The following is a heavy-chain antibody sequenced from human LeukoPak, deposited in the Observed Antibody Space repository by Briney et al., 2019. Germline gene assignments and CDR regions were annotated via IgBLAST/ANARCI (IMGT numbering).Heavy chain of an antibody. J-gene: IGHJ4*02. CDR1: GYTFTGYY. D-gene: IGHD2-2*02. Sequence: VASVKVSCKASGYTFTGYYMHWVRQAPGQGLEWMGWINPNSGGTNYAQKFQGRVTMTRDTSISSAYMELSRLRSDDTAVYYCARDKCSSTSCYIFDYWGQGTLVTVSS. CDR2: INPNSGGT. V-gene: IGHV1-2*02. CDR3: ARDKCSSTSCYIFDY.